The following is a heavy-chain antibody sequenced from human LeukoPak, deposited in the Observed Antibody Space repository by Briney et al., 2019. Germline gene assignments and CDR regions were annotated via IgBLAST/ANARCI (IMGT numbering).Heavy chain of an antibody. D-gene: IGHD3-3*01. CDR1: GYSFTTYW. Sequence: GESLQISCKGSGYSFTTYWIGWVRQMPGRGLEWMGIIYPGDSDTRYSPSFQGQVTISADKSISTAYLHWSSLRASDTAMYYCARPGYFDSRLDGMDVWGQGTTVTVSS. CDR2: IYPGDSDT. CDR3: ARPGYFDSRLDGMDV. J-gene: IGHJ6*02. V-gene: IGHV5-51*01.